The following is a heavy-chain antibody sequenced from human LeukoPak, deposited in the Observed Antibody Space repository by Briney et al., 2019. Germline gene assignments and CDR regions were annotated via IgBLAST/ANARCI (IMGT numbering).Heavy chain of an antibody. CDR1: GGSISSGGYY. Sequence: PSETLSLTCTVSGGSISSGGYYWSWIRQHPGKGLEWIGYIYYSGSTYYNPSLKSRVTISVDTSKNQLSLKLSSVTAADTAVYYCARAEDSYGDLFDYWGQGTLVTVSS. CDR3: ARAEDSYGDLFDY. J-gene: IGHJ4*02. CDR2: IYYSGST. D-gene: IGHD5-18*01. V-gene: IGHV4-31*03.